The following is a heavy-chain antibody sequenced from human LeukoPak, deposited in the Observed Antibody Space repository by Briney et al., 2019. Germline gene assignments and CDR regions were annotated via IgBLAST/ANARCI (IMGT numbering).Heavy chain of an antibody. CDR3: AQGFGSGWYPH. CDR1: GFSVSTSG. D-gene: IGHD6-19*01. V-gene: IGHV3-23*01. CDR2: IFGDGETT. Sequence: GGSLRLSCTVSGFSVSTSGMGWVRQAQGKGLQTISAIFGDGETTYYADSVKGRFTISRDNSKNTLYLQMNSLRVEDTALYYCAQGFGSGWYPHWGQGSLVSVSS. J-gene: IGHJ4*02.